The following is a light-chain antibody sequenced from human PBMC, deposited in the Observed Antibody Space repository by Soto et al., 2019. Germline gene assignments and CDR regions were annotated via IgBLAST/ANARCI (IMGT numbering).Light chain of an antibody. V-gene: IGKV3-15*01. J-gene: IGKJ1*01. CDR2: GAS. CDR1: QSVSSN. CDR3: QQYNNWPPWT. Sequence: DIVMTQSPATLSVSPGERATLSYRASQSVSSNLAWYQQRPGQAPRLLIYGASTRATGIPARFSGSGSGTEFTLTISSLQSEDFAVYFCQQYNNWPPWTFGPGTKVEIK.